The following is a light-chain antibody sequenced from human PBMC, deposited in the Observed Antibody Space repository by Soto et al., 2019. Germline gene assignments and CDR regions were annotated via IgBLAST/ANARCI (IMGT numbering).Light chain of an antibody. CDR2: EVT. V-gene: IGLV2-14*01. Sequence: QSVLTQPASVSGSPGQSITISCTGTSSDVGGYNHVSWYQIHPGKAPKLIIYEVTSRPSGVSYRFSGSKSGNSASLTISGLQAEDEADYYCSSYASSSSYVFGGGTKVTVL. CDR3: SSYASSSSYV. J-gene: IGLJ1*01. CDR1: SSDVGGYNH.